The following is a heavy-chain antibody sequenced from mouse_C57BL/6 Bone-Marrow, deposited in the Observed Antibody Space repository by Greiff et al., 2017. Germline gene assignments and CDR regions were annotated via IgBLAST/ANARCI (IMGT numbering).Heavy chain of an antibody. CDR1: GYSFTSYG. CDR2: IYPRSGNT. Sequence: VQLQQSGAELARPGASVKLSCKASGYSFTSYGISWVKQRTGKGLEWIGEIYPRSGNTYYNEKFKGKATLTADKSSSTAYMELRILTSEDSAVYFCARLGGYGPYYFDFWGQGTTLTVSA. CDR3: ARLGGYGPYYFDF. D-gene: IGHD2-10*02. V-gene: IGHV1-81*01. J-gene: IGHJ2*01.